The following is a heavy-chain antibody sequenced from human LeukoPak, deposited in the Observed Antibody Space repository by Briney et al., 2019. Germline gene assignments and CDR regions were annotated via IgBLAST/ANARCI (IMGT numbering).Heavy chain of an antibody. Sequence: GGSLRLSCAASGFTFSSYWMHCVREAPGKGLLWVSRINRDGNSTSHAASVKGRFTIYSDNDKNTLYLPINSLRDEATAVYYCARGRYFDYWGQGTLVTVSS. J-gene: IGHJ4*02. CDR2: INRDGNST. V-gene: IGHV3-74*01. CDR3: ARGRYFDY. CDR1: GFTFSSYW.